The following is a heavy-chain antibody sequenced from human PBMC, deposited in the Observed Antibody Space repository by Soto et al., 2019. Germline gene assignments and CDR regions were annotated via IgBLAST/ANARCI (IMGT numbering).Heavy chain of an antibody. CDR3: ARVVDWGGQYYYYYGMDV. Sequence: ASVKASSKASGYTFTGYYMHWVRQAPGQGLEWMGWINPNSGGTNYAQKFQGRVTMTRDTSISTAYMELSRLRSDDTAVYYCARVVDWGGQYYYYYGMDVWGQGTTVTVSS. V-gene: IGHV1-2*02. D-gene: IGHD7-27*01. J-gene: IGHJ6*02. CDR1: GYTFTGYY. CDR2: INPNSGGT.